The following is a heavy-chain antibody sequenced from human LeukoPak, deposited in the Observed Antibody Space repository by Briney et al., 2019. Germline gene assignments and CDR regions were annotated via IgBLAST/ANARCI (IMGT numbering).Heavy chain of an antibody. J-gene: IGHJ5*02. CDR2: INPNSGGT. CDR1: GYTFTGYY. V-gene: IGHV1-2*02. CDR3: ARGLRGVAAADNPFDP. Sequence: GASVKVSCKASGYTFTGYYMHWVRQAPGQGLEWMGWINPNSGGTNYAQKFQGRVTMTRNTSISTAYMELSSLRSEDTAVYYCARGLRGVAAADNPFDPWGQGTLVTVSS. D-gene: IGHD6-13*01.